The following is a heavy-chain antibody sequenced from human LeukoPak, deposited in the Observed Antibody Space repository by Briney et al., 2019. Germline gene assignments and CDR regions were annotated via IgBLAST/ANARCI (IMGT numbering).Heavy chain of an antibody. Sequence: GGSLRLSCAASGFTFSSYWMSWVRQAPGKGLEWVSSISGSSSYIYYADSVKGRFTISRDNAKNSLFLQMNSLRAEDTAVYYCASRPYDNSGYYYVWGRGTLVTVSS. CDR2: ISGSSSYI. J-gene: IGHJ4*02. CDR3: ASRPYDNSGYYYV. CDR1: GFTFSSYW. V-gene: IGHV3-21*01. D-gene: IGHD3-22*01.